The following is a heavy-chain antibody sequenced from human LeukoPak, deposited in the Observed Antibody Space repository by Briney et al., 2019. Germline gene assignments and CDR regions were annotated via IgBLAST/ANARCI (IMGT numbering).Heavy chain of an antibody. CDR2: IHYSGTT. D-gene: IGHD6-19*01. V-gene: IGHV4-59*01. CDR3: ARALHSSVGWFDA. Sequence: SETLSLTCTVSGGSISSYYWSWIRQPPGKGLEWIGYIHYSGTTNYYPSLKSRVTISVDTSKNQFSLKLSSVTAADTAVFYCARALHSSVGWFDAWGQGTLVTVSS. J-gene: IGHJ5*02. CDR1: GGSISSYY.